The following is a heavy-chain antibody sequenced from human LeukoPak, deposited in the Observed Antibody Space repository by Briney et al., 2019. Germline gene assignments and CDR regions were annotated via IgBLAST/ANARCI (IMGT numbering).Heavy chain of an antibody. J-gene: IGHJ5*02. CDR2: IYFNGNI. CDR1: GSSINGHW. V-gene: IGHV4-59*08. Sequence: SETLSLTCTVSGSSINGHWWSWVRQPPGKGLEWIGFIYFNGNILYNPFLKSRVTLSVDTFNNQFSLSLTSVTAADTAVYYCAGLHFASAEEFDPWGQGTLVTVSS. CDR3: AGLHFASAEEFDP. D-gene: IGHD6-25*01.